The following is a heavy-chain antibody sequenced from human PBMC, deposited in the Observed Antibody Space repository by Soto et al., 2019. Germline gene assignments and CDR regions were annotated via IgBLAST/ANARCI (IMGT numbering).Heavy chain of an antibody. Sequence: QITLKESGPTLVKPTQTLTLTCTFSGFSLTTHGVGVGWIRQPPGKALEWLALIYWDDDKRYSPSLKSRLTIPEXISXTXLVLTTPNSDPVDTATYYCVHRREYNTYCNAGWFDPGGQGTLVTVSS. J-gene: IGHJ5*02. V-gene: IGHV2-5*02. CDR1: GFSLTTHGVG. D-gene: IGHD4-4*01. CDR2: IYWDDDK. CDR3: VHRREYNTYCNAGWFDP.